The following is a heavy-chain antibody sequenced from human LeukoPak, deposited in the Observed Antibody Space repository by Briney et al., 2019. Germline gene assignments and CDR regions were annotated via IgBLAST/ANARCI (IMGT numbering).Heavy chain of an antibody. J-gene: IGHJ3*02. CDR3: ARDKGWDSRAFDI. D-gene: IGHD3-22*01. CDR2: IYYSGST. Sequence: PSETLSLTCTVSGGSISSYYWSWIRQPPGKGLEWIGYIYYSGSTNYNPSLKSRVTISVDTSKNQFSLKLSSVTAADTAVYYCARDKGWDSRAFDIWGQGTMVTVSS. CDR1: GGSISSYY. V-gene: IGHV4-59*01.